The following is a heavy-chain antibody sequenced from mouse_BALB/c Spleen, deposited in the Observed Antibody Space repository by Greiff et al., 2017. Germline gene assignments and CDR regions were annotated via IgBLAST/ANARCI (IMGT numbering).Heavy chain of an antibody. D-gene: IGHD2-4*01. CDR3: ARWDYDY. Sequence: QVQLQQSGPELVKPGASVKISCKASGYAFSSSWMNWVKQRPGQGLEWIGRIYPGDGDTTYNGKFKGKATLTADKSSSTAYMQLSSLTSVDSAVYFCARWDYDYWGQGTTLTVSS. V-gene: IGHV1-82*01. CDR1: GYAFSSSW. CDR2: IYPGDGDT. J-gene: IGHJ2*01.